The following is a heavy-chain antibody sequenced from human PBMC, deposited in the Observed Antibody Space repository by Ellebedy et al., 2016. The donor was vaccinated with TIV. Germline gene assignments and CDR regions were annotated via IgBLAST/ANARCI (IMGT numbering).Heavy chain of an antibody. Sequence: GESLKISCAASGFTFSDYAMSWIRQAPGKGLEWVSYISSSGGTIYYADSVKGRFTISRDNAENSLYLQMNSLRPEDTAVYYCARDARFIDQQHNWFDPWGQGTLVTVSS. J-gene: IGHJ5*02. D-gene: IGHD6-13*01. CDR3: ARDARFIDQQHNWFDP. CDR1: GFTFSDYA. V-gene: IGHV3-11*01. CDR2: ISSSGGTI.